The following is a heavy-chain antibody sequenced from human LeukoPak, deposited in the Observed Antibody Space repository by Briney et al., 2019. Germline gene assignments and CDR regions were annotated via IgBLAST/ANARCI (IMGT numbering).Heavy chain of an antibody. CDR3: ARDPGGYSNYRGIDY. D-gene: IGHD4-11*01. CDR1: GGTFSSYA. V-gene: IGHV1-69*04. CDR2: IIPILGIA. Sequence: ASVKVSCKASGGTFSSYAISWVRQAPGQGLEWMGRIIPILGIANYAQKFQGRVTITADKSTSTAYMELSSLRSEDTAVYYCARDPGGYSNYRGIDYWGQGTLVTVSS. J-gene: IGHJ4*02.